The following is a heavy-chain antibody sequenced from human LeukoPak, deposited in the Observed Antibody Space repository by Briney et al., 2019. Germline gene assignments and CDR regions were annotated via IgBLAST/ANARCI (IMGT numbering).Heavy chain of an antibody. J-gene: IGHJ5*02. CDR1: GGSFSGYY. CDR3: ARVGTIFGVTSRYWFDP. CDR2: INHSGST. V-gene: IGHV4-34*01. Sequence: SETLSLTCAVYGGSFSGYYWSWIRQPPGKGLEWIGEINHSGSTNYNPSLKSRVTISVDTSKNQFSLKLSSVTAADTAVYYCARVGTIFGVTSRYWFDPWGQGTLVTVSS. D-gene: IGHD3-3*01.